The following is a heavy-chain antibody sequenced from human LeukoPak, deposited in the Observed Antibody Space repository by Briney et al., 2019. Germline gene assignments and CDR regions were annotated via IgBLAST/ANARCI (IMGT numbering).Heavy chain of an antibody. Sequence: GGSLRLSCAASGFTFSSYAMSWVRQAPGKGLAWVSVISSSADSTYYADSVKGRFTISRDNSKNTLFLQMNSLRAEDTAVYYCAKPLEKYTYGGNFDYWGQGILVTVSS. V-gene: IGHV3-23*01. CDR2: ISSSADST. CDR3: AKPLEKYTYGGNFDY. CDR1: GFTFSSYA. J-gene: IGHJ4*02. D-gene: IGHD4-23*01.